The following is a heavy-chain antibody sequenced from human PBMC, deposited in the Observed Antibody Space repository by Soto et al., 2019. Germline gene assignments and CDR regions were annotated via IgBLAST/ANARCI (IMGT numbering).Heavy chain of an antibody. CDR3: ARENVLSYVDTAIVNYFDY. CDR1: GYTFNTYS. D-gene: IGHD5-18*01. J-gene: IGHJ4*02. CDR2: ISGYHGDT. Sequence: QVQLVQSGAEVKKPGASVKVSCKASGYTFNTYSISWVRQAPGQGLEWMGWISGYHGDTHYAQKFQGRVTMTPDTSKSTAYMEQRSLRSDDTAMYYSARENVLSYVDTAIVNYFDYWGQGTLVTVSS. V-gene: IGHV1-18*01.